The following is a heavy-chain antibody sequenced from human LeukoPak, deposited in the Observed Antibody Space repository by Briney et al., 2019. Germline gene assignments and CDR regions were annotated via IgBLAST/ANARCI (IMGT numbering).Heavy chain of an antibody. CDR3: AKVRWDNSGWYYLDS. D-gene: IGHD6-19*01. Sequence: GGSLRLSCAASGFTFSSYGMHWVRQAPGKGLEWVSVIRYDGSNKYYADSVKGRFTISRDNSKNTLYLQMNSLRAEDTAVYYCAKVRWDNSGWYYLDSWGQGTLVTVSS. CDR2: IRYDGSNK. V-gene: IGHV3-30*02. CDR1: GFTFSSYG. J-gene: IGHJ4*02.